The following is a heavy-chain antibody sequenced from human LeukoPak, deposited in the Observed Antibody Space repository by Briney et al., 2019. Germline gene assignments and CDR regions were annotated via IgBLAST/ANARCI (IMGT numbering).Heavy chain of an antibody. CDR3: AREGRLGELSFELDY. D-gene: IGHD3-16*02. CDR2: IYYSGSP. Sequence: PSETLSLTCTVSGGSISNNNYYWAWIRQPPGKGLECIGSIYYSGSPYYNPSLKSRVTISVDTSKNQFSLKLSSVTAADTAVYYCAREGRLGELSFELDYWGQGTLVTVSS. V-gene: IGHV4-39*07. J-gene: IGHJ4*02. CDR1: GGSISNNNYY.